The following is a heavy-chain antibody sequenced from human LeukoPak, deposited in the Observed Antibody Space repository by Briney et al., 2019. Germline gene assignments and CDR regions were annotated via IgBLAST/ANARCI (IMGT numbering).Heavy chain of an antibody. CDR3: AKPRGYFDY. V-gene: IGHV3-30*18. Sequence: PGGSLRLSCAASGFTFSSYGMHWVRQAPGKGLEWVAVISYDGSNKYYADSVKGRFTISRDNSKNTLYLQMNSLRAEDTAVYYCAKPRGYFDYWGQGTLVTVSS. J-gene: IGHJ4*02. CDR2: ISYDGSNK. CDR1: GFTFSSYG.